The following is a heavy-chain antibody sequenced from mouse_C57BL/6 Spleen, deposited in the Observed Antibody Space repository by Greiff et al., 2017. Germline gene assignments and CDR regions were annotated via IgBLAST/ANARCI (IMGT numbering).Heavy chain of an antibody. J-gene: IGHJ3*01. CDR3: TRLGRGFAY. CDR1: GYTFTDYE. CDR2: IDPDTGGT. Sequence: QVQLKESGAELVRPGASVTLSCKASGYTFTDYEMHWVKQTPVHGLEWIGAIDPDTGGTAYNQKFKGKAILTADKSSSTAYMELRSLTSEDSAVYCCTRLGRGFAYWGQGTLVTVSA. D-gene: IGHD4-1*01. V-gene: IGHV1-15*01.